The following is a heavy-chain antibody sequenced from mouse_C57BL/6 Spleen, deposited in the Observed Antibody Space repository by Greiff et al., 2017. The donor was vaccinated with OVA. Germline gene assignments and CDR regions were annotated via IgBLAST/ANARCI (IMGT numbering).Heavy chain of an antibody. Sequence: VQLQQPGAELVRPGTSVKLSCKASGYTFTSYWMHWVKQRPGQGLEWIGVIDPSDSYTNYNQKFKGKATLTVDTSSSTAYMQLSSLTSEDSAVYYCAIGGSGYFDYWGQGTTLTVSS. V-gene: IGHV1-59*01. CDR1: GYTFTSYW. J-gene: IGHJ2*01. D-gene: IGHD3-2*02. CDR3: AIGGSGYFDY. CDR2: IDPSDSYT.